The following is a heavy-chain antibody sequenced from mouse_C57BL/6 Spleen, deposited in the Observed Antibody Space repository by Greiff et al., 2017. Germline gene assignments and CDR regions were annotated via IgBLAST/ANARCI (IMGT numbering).Heavy chain of an antibody. CDR3: AKNGIWDNYAMDY. CDR2: IWSGGST. J-gene: IGHJ4*01. D-gene: IGHD4-1*01. CDR1: GFSLTSYG. Sequence: QVQLQQSGPGLVQPSQSLSITCPVSGFSLTSYGVHWVRQPPGKGLEWLGVIWSGGSTDYNAAFISRLSISKDNSKSQVFFKMNSLQADDTAIYYCAKNGIWDNYAMDYWGQGTSVTVSS. V-gene: IGHV2-4*01.